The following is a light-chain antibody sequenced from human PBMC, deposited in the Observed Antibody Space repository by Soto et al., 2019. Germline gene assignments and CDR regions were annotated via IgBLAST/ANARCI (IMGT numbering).Light chain of an antibody. CDR3: QQRNIWPPVT. Sequence: EIVLTQSPATLSVSPGERATLSCRASPSVTNYLAWYQQKPGQPPRLLIYGAFNRAAGIPARFSGSGSGTDFTLTISSLEPEDSAVYYCQQRNIWPPVTFGQGTRLDIK. V-gene: IGKV3-11*01. J-gene: IGKJ5*01. CDR1: PSVTNY. CDR2: GAF.